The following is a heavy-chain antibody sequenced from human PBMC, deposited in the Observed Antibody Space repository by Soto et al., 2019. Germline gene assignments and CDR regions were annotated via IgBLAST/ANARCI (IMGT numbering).Heavy chain of an antibody. CDR1: GYTFTSYG. V-gene: IGHV1-18*01. J-gene: IGHJ4*02. Sequence: SSVKVSCKASGYTFTSYGISWVRQAPGQGLEWMGWISGYDGNTNYAQKFQGRVTMTTDTSTSTAYMEMRSLRSDDTAVYYCARDEGIAARPLDYWGQGTLVTVSS. CDR3: ARDEGIAARPLDY. D-gene: IGHD6-6*01. CDR2: ISGYDGNT.